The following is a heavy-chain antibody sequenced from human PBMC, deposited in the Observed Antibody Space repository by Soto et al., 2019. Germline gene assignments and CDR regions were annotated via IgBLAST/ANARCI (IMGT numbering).Heavy chain of an antibody. D-gene: IGHD2-8*01. CDR1: GGSFSCYY. J-gene: IGHJ4*02. Sequence: SETLSLTCAVYGGSFSCYYWSWIRQPPGKGLEWIGEIDQSGSNNYNPSLKSRVTISIDTSKNQLSLKLTSVTAADTAVYYCARLYVTDYWGQGTLVTVSS. CDR2: IDQSGSN. V-gene: IGHV4-34*01. CDR3: ARLYVTDY.